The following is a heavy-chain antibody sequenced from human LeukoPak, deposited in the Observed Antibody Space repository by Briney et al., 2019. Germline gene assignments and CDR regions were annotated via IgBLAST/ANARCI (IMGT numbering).Heavy chain of an antibody. Sequence: GGSLRLSCAASGFTFSSYEMNWVRQAPGKGLEWVSYISSSGSTIYYADSVKGRFTISGDNAKNSLYLQMNSLRAEDTAVYYCARDLSLRGDYWGQGTLVTVSS. D-gene: IGHD3-16*01. CDR1: GFTFSSYE. J-gene: IGHJ4*02. CDR3: ARDLSLRGDY. CDR2: ISSSGSTI. V-gene: IGHV3-48*03.